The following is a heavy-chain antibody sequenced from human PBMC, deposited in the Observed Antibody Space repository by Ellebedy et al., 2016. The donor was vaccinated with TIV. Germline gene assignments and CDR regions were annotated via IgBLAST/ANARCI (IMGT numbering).Heavy chain of an antibody. CDR2: IKRNSEGGTK. CDR1: GFTFSDVW. D-gene: IGHD1-26*01. CDR3: ATFPLPRGVEQLTEY. Sequence: PGGSLRLSCAASGFTFSDVWMTWVRQAPGKVLECIGRIKRNSEGGTKEYAAPGKGRFIISRDDSKNTLSLQMNSLKTEDTAMYYCATFPLPRGVEQLTEYWGQGALVTVSS. J-gene: IGHJ4*02. V-gene: IGHV3-15*01.